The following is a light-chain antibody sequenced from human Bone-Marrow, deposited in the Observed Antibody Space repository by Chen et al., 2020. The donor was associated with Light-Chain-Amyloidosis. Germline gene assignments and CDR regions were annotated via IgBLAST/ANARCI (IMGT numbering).Light chain of an antibody. CDR3: SSFTSSNTWV. Sequence: SALTQPASVSGSPGQSITVSCTGTSSDVGGYNYVFWYQQHPGKAPKLILYEVTNRPSGVSNRFSGSKSGNTASLTISGLQAEDEADYYCSSFTSSNTWVFGGGTKLTVL. CDR2: EVT. V-gene: IGLV2-14*01. CDR1: SSDVGGYNY. J-gene: IGLJ3*02.